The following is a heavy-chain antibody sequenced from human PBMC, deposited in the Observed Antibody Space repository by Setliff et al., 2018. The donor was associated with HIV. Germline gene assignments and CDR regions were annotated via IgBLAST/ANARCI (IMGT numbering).Heavy chain of an antibody. D-gene: IGHD5-12*01. CDR2: INPSGGHT. CDR3: ARGATITYYFDY. J-gene: IGHJ4*02. V-gene: IGHV1-46*01. Sequence: ASVKVSCKTSGYTFSTYFIHWVRQAPGQGLEWMGTINPSGGHTSYAQKFQGRATMTRDTSTSTVYMELSSLRSEDTAVYYCARGATITYYFDYWGQGTLVTVSS. CDR1: GYTFSTYF.